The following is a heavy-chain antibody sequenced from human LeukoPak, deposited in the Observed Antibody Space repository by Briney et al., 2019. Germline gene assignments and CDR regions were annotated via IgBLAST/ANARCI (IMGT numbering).Heavy chain of an antibody. V-gene: IGHV1-69*06. J-gene: IGHJ4*02. CDR3: ARGLVRGYSYGLVAFDY. D-gene: IGHD5-18*01. CDR2: IIPIFGTA. Sequence: SVKVPCKASGGTFSSYAIRWVRQAPGQGLEWMGGIIPIFGTANYAQKFQGRVTITADKSTSTAYMELSSLRSEDTAVYYCARGLVRGYSYGLVAFDYWGQGTLVTVSS. CDR1: GGTFSSYA.